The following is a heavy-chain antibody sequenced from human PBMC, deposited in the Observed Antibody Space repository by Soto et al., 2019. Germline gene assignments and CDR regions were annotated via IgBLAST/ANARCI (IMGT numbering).Heavy chain of an antibody. CDR2: INPSGGST. V-gene: IGHV1-46*01. CDR3: ARDHTPQYCSGGSCYSHSGWAYNY. CDR1: GYTFTSYY. D-gene: IGHD2-15*01. Sequence: GASVKVSCKASGYTFTSYYMHWVRQAPGQGLEWMGKINPSGGSTSYAQKFQGRVTMTRDTSTSTVYMELSSLRSEDTAVYYCARDHTPQYCSGGSCYSHSGWAYNYWGQGTLVTVSS. J-gene: IGHJ4*02.